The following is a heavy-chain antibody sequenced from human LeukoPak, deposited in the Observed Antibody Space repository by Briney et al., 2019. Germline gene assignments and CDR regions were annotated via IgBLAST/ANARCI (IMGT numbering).Heavy chain of an antibody. CDR3: AKDTGITPSGISGFFDF. Sequence: GGALRLSCAASGFSFDDYALHLVRQAPGRGLEWVSLISGDGDSTYYADSVKGRFTISRDNSKDSLYLQMNSLRTEETALYYCAKDTGITPSGISGFFDFWGQGTLVTVSS. J-gene: IGHJ4*02. CDR1: GFSFDDYA. V-gene: IGHV3-43*02. CDR2: ISGDGDST. D-gene: IGHD6-13*01.